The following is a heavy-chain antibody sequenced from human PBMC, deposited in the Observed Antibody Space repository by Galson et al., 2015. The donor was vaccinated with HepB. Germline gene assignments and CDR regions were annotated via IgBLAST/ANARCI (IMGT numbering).Heavy chain of an antibody. J-gene: IGHJ5*02. CDR2: FNPKSGGT. CDR1: GHTLIGYY. Sequence: SCKASGHTLIGYYMHWVRQAPGQGLEWMGWFNPKSGGTDYTQNFQGRVTMTWDTSTNTAYMELSRLTSDDTAIYYCANTASRRLYTYFDPWGQGTLVSVSS. CDR3: ANTASRRLYTYFDP. D-gene: IGHD6-6*01. V-gene: IGHV1-2*02.